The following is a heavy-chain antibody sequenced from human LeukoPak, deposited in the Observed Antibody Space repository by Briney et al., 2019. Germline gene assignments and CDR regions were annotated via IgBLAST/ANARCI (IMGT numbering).Heavy chain of an antibody. CDR2: INHSGST. D-gene: IGHD3-10*01. J-gene: IGHJ5*02. Sequence: PSETLSLTCAVYGGSFSGYYWSWIRQPPGKGLEWIGEINHSGSTNYNPSLKSRATISVDTSKNQFSLKLSSVTAADTAVYYCARGSQLLWFGELLANFNWFDPWGQGTLVTVSS. CDR1: GGSFSGYY. CDR3: ARGSQLLWFGELLANFNWFDP. V-gene: IGHV4-34*01.